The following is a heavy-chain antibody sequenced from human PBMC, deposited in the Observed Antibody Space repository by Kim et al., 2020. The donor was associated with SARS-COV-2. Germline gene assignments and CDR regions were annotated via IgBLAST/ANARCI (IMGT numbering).Heavy chain of an antibody. V-gene: IGHV3-23*01. D-gene: IGHD3-3*01. CDR1: GFTFSNYA. CDR2: ISGTGGST. Sequence: GGSLRLSCAASGFTFSNYAMSWVRQAPGKGLEWVSGISGTGGSTYYADSVRGRFTISRDRSKNTLFLQMNSLRAEDTAMYFCVREGDDFWSWGYGIHSDFWGQGTLVTVSS. J-gene: IGHJ4*02. CDR3: VREGDDFWSWGYGIHSDF.